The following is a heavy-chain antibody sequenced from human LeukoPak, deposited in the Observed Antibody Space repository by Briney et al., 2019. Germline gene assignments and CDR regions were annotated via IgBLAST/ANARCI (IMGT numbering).Heavy chain of an antibody. Sequence: PSETLSLTCSVSDYPISSGYFWGWIRQPPGKGLEWIATISHSGSTYFNPSLKSRVIVSIDASKNQLSLNLTSVTAADTAVYFCAREHCAGGYCYFLDYWGQGTLVTVSS. CDR1: DYPISSGYF. V-gene: IGHV4-38-2*02. CDR2: ISHSGST. J-gene: IGHJ4*02. D-gene: IGHD2/OR15-2a*01. CDR3: AREHCAGGYCYFLDY.